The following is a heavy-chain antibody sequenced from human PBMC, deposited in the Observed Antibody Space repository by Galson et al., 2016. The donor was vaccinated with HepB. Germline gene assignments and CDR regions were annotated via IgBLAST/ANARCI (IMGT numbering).Heavy chain of an antibody. V-gene: IGHV4-39*01. J-gene: IGHJ4*02. D-gene: IGHD3-10*01. Sequence: YFSGSTYFNPSLKSRVTISVDTSRNQFSLKLSSVTATDTAVYYCARQGDGEGVGLAYWGQGTLVTVSS. CDR2: YFSGST. CDR3: ARQGDGEGVGLAY.